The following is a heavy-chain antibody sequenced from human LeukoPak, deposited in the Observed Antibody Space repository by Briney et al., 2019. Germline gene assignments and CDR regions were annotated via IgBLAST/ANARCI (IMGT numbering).Heavy chain of an antibody. D-gene: IGHD6-19*01. Sequence: PEGSLRLSCAASGFTFSNYAMSWVRQAPGKGLEWVSAISGNGGSTYYADSVKGRFTISRDNSKNTLYLQMNTLRAEDTAIYYCAKFRPITSVAGTIFHYWGQGTLVTVSS. J-gene: IGHJ4*02. CDR3: AKFRPITSVAGTIFHY. CDR1: GFTFSNYA. CDR2: ISGNGGST. V-gene: IGHV3-23*01.